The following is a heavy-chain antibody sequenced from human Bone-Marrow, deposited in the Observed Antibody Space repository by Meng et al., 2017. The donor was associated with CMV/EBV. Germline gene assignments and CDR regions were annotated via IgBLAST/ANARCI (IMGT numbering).Heavy chain of an antibody. J-gene: IGHJ3*02. V-gene: IGHV3-30*04. CDR2: ISDDGINK. Sequence: GESLKISCEASGFTFRKHAMHWVRQAPGQGLEWVAVISDDGINKYNADSMKGRFTISRDNSKNTLYLQMNSLRDEDTAVYYCATVAGDSSGYYDPNEAFDMCGQGTIVTVSS. CDR1: GFTFRKHA. D-gene: IGHD3-22*01. CDR3: ATVAGDSSGYYDPNEAFDM.